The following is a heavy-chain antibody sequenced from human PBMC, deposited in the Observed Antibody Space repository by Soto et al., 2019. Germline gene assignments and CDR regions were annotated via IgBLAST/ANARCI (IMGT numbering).Heavy chain of an antibody. CDR2: INPSGGST. V-gene: IGHV1-46*01. J-gene: IGHJ6*02. CDR1: GYTFTSYY. D-gene: IGHD3-9*01. Sequence: ASVKVACKASGYTFTSYYMHWVRQAPGQGLEWMGIINPSGGSTSYAQKFQGRVTMTRDTSTSTVYMELSSLRSEDTAVYYCARDLTYGLRYFDWPEYYYYGMDVWGQGTTVTVSS. CDR3: ARDLTYGLRYFDWPEYYYYGMDV.